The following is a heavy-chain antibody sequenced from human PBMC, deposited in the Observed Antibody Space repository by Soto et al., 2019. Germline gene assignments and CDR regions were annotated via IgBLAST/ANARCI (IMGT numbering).Heavy chain of an antibody. CDR2: IIPIFGTA. CDR1: GGTFSSYA. CDR3: ASDRGPSSGYYPCWFVP. J-gene: IGHJ5*02. D-gene: IGHD3-22*01. V-gene: IGHV1-69*12. Sequence: QVQLVQSGAEVKKPGSSVKVSCKASGGTFSSYAITWVRQAPGQGLEWMGGIIPIFGTANYAQKFQGRVTITADDTTSTAYMELSSMRSEDTAVYYCASDRGPSSGYYPCWFVPWGQGTMVTVSS.